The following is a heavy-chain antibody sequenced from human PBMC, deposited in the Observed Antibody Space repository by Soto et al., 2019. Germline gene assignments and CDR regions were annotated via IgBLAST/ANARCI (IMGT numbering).Heavy chain of an antibody. J-gene: IGHJ4*02. Sequence: GGSLRLSCAASGFTFSNAWMSWVRQAPGKGLEWVGRIKSKTDGGTTDYAAPVKGRFTISRDDSKNKLYLQMNSLKTEDTAVYYCTTRLYYYDSSGYYYPGDYWGQGTLVTVSS. CDR1: GFTFSNAW. V-gene: IGHV3-15*01. CDR3: TTRLYYYDSSGYYYPGDY. D-gene: IGHD3-22*01. CDR2: IKSKTDGGTT.